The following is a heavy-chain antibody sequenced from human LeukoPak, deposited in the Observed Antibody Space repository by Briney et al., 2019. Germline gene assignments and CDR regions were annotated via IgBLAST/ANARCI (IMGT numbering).Heavy chain of an antibody. J-gene: IGHJ3*02. V-gene: IGHV4-59*08. CDR3: ARFESSWYDAFDI. Sequence: SETLSLTCTVSGGSISSYYWSWIRQPPGKGLEWIGYIYYSGSTTYNPSLKSRVTISVDTSKNQFSLKLSSVTAADTAVYYCARFESSWYDAFDIWGQGTMVTVSS. CDR1: GGSISSYY. CDR2: IYYSGST. D-gene: IGHD6-13*01.